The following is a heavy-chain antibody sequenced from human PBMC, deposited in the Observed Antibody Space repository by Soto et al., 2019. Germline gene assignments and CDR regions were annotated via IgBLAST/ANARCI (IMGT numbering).Heavy chain of an antibody. V-gene: IGHV3-33*01. J-gene: IGHJ6*02. CDR2: IWYDGSNK. CDR1: GFTFSSYG. CDR3: ARGTTTGDYYYGMDV. D-gene: IGHD4-17*01. Sequence: QVQLVESGGGVVQPGRSLRLSCAASGFTFSSYGMYWVRQAPGTGLEWVAVIWYDGSNKYYADSVKRRFTISRDNSKNTLDLQMNSLRAEDTAMYYCARGTTTGDYYYGMDVWGQGTTVTVSS.